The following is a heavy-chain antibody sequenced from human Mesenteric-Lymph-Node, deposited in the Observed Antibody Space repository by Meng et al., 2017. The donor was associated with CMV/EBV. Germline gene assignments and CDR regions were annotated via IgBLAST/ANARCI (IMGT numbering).Heavy chain of an antibody. CDR2: IRSDGRST. D-gene: IGHD3-3*01. Sequence: GGSLRLSCAVSGISFSSYAMHWVRQAPGKGLEWVAFIRSDGRSTDYADSVKGRFSISRDNSENTVYLQMNSLRPEDTAVYYCAKPRNYDFWSGSSYFDDWDQGTLVTVSS. CDR3: AKPRNYDFWSGSSYFDD. V-gene: IGHV3-30*02. CDR1: GISFSSYA. J-gene: IGHJ4*02.